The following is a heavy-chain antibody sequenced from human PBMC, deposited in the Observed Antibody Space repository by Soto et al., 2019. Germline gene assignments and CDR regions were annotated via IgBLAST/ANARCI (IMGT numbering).Heavy chain of an antibody. D-gene: IGHD3-10*01. CDR3: ARDRDYYKADY. CDR2: INPSGGST. J-gene: IGHJ4*01. CDR1: GYTFTSYY. V-gene: IGHV1-46*04. Sequence: GASVKVSCKASGYTFTSYYMHWVRQAPGQGLEWMGIINPSGGSTSYADSVKGRFTISRDNVQNSLFLQMDSLRVEDTAVYYCARDRDYYKADYWGQGTLVTVSS.